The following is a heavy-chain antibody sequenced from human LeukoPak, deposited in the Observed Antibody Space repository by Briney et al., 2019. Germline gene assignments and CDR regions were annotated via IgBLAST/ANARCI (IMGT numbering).Heavy chain of an antibody. Sequence: PGGSLRLSCAASGFTFSSYWMHWVRQAPGKGLVWVSRINSDGSSTSYADSVKGRFTISRDNAKNTLYLQMNSLRAEDTAVYYCARDYYDSSGYYYYYFDYWGQGTLVTVSS. CDR2: INSDGSST. J-gene: IGHJ4*02. CDR1: GFTFSSYW. V-gene: IGHV3-74*01. CDR3: ARDYYDSSGYYYYYFDY. D-gene: IGHD3-22*01.